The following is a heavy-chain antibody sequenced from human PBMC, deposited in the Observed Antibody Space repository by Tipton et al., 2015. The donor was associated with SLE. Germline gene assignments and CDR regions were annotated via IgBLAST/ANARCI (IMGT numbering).Heavy chain of an antibody. J-gene: IGHJ6*02. V-gene: IGHV4-61*09. CDR2: IYTSGST. CDR1: GDSINSGTYY. D-gene: IGHD4-17*01. CDR3: ARDKRTFYGDRTYYYYGLDV. Sequence: TLSLTCSVSGDSINSGTYYWNWIRQPAGKGLEWIGHIYTSGSTNYNPSLKGRVTISLDTSKHQFSLKRNSVTAADTAVYYCARDKRTFYGDRTYYYYGLDVWGQGITVTVS.